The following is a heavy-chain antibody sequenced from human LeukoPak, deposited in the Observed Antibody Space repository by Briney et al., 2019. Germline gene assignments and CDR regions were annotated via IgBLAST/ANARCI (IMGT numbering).Heavy chain of an antibody. CDR2: MNPNSGNT. J-gene: IGHJ4*02. CDR3: ARGLTYYYDSSGYYPPDY. Sequence: ASVKVSCKASGYTFTSYDINWVRQATGQGLEWMGWMNPNSGNTGYAQKFQGRVTMTRNTSISTAYMELSSLRSEDTAVYYCARGLTYYYDSSGYYPPDYWGQGTLVTVSS. CDR1: GYTFTSYD. D-gene: IGHD3-22*01. V-gene: IGHV1-8*01.